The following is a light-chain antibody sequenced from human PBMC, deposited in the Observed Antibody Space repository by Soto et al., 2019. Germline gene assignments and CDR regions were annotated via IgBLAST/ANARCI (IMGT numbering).Light chain of an antibody. J-gene: IGKJ2*01. V-gene: IGKV3-15*01. CDR2: GAS. CDR3: QQYNNRPPMYT. CDR1: QSVVTS. Sequence: EIVMTQSPATLSMSPGERATLSCRASQSVVTSLAWYQQIPGQAPRLLIYGASTRATTIPARFSGSGSGTEFTLTISSLQSEDFAVYYCQQYNNRPPMYTFGQGTKLEIK.